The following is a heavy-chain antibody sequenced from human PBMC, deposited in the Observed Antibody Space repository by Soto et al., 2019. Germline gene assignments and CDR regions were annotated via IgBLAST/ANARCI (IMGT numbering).Heavy chain of an antibody. D-gene: IGHD2-15*01. V-gene: IGHV1-24*01. J-gene: IGHJ5*02. CDR2: FDPEDGET. Sequence: ASVKVSCKVSGYTLTELSMHWVRQAPGKGLEWMGGFDPEDGETIYAQKIQGRVTMTEDTSTDTAYMELSSLRSEDTAVYYCATGVTTAANNWFDPWGQGTLVTVSS. CDR1: GYTLTELS. CDR3: ATGVTTAANNWFDP.